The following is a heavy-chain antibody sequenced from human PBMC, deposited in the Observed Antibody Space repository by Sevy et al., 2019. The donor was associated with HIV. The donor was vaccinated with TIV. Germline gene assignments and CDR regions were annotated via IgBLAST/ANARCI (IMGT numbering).Heavy chain of an antibody. CDR2: INPQSGGT. Sequence: ASVKVSCKVSGYTFTGHHMHWVRQAPGHGLEWMGWINPQSGGTNYGQKFQGRVIMIGDTAITSVYMELTSLRSDDTAIYYCARHTGFMIDSWGQGTLVTVSS. D-gene: IGHD2-8*02. J-gene: IGHJ4*02. CDR1: GYTFTGHH. CDR3: ARHTGFMIDS. V-gene: IGHV1-2*02.